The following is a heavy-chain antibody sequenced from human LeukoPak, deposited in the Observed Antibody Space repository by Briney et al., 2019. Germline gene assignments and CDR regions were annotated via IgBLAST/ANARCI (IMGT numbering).Heavy chain of an antibody. CDR3: AKDLVDMQLGTDY. CDR2: ISGSSGST. D-gene: IGHD6-6*01. CDR1: GFTFSSYA. J-gene: IGHJ4*02. Sequence: GGSLRLSCAASGFTFSSYAMSWVRQAPGKGLEWVSAISGSSGSTYYADSVKGRFTISRDNSKNTLYLQMNSLRAEDTAVYYCAKDLVDMQLGTDYWGQGTLVTVSS. V-gene: IGHV3-23*01.